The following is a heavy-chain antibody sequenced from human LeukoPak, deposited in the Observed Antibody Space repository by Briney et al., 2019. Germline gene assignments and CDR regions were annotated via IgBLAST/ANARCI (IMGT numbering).Heavy chain of an antibody. CDR3: ARNLRTESSLVGY. CDR2: LNPKTGKT. V-gene: IGHV1-8*03. J-gene: IGHJ4*02. D-gene: IGHD6-6*01. Sequence: ASVKVSCKASGYTFSSYDINWVRQAPGQGLEWLGWLNPKTGKTGYALKFQGRVTITRNTSISTAYMELNSLRSEDSAVYYCARNLRTESSLVGYWGQGSLVTVSS. CDR1: GYTFSSYD.